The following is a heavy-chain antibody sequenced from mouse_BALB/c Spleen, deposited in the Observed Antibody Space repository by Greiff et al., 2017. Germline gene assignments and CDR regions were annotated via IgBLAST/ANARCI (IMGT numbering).Heavy chain of an antibody. CDR2: ISYSGST. CDR1: GDSITSGY. Sequence: EVKVVESGPSLVKPSQTLSLTCSVTGDSITSGYWNWIRKFPGNKLEYMGYISYSGSTYYNPSLKSRISITRDTSKNQYYLQLNSVTTEDTATYYCARFYGNYDAMDYWGQGTSVTVSS. D-gene: IGHD2-1*01. V-gene: IGHV3-8*02. CDR3: ARFYGNYDAMDY. J-gene: IGHJ4*01.